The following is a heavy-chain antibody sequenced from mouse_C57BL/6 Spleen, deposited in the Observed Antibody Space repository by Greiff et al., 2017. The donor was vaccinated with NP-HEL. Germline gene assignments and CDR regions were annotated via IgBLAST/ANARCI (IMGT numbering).Heavy chain of an antibody. CDR2: IYPGDGDT. J-gene: IGHJ3*01. V-gene: IGHV1-82*01. D-gene: IGHD2-4*01. CDR3: VSDDYAWFAY. CDR1: GYAFSSSW. Sequence: QVQLQQSGPELVKPGASVKISCKASGYAFSSSWMNWVKQRPGKGLEWIGRIYPGDGDTNYNGKFKGKATLTADKSSSTAYMQLSSLTSEDSAVYFCVSDDYAWFAYWGQGTLVTVSA.